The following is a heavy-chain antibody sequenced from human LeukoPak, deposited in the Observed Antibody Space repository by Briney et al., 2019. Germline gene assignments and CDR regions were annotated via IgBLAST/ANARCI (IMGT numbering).Heavy chain of an antibody. D-gene: IGHD5-18*01. V-gene: IGHV4-59*01. J-gene: IGHJ6*04. CDR3: ARDGGYSYGPGGYYYYGMDV. Sequence: SETLSLTCTVSGGSISSYYWSWIRQPPGKGRGWIGYIYYSGSTNYNPSLKSRVTISVDTSKNQFSLKLSSVTAADTAVYYCARDGGYSYGPGGYYYYGMDVWGKGTTVTVSS. CDR2: IYYSGST. CDR1: GGSISSYY.